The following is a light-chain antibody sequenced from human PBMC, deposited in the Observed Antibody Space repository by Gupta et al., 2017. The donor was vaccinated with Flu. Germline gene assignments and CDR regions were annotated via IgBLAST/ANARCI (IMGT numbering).Light chain of an antibody. Sequence: EIVMTQSPATLSVSPGERATLSCRASQSVSSNLAWYKQKPGQAPRLLIYGASTRATGIPARFSGSGYGTEFTLTISSRQSEDFAVYYCQQNNNWLSPTFGPGTRLDMK. J-gene: IGKJ3*01. CDR3: QQNNNWLSPT. V-gene: IGKV3-15*01. CDR2: GAS. CDR1: QSVSSN.